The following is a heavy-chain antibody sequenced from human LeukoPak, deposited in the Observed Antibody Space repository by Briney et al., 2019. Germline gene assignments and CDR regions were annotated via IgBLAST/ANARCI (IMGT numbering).Heavy chain of an antibody. D-gene: IGHD6-13*01. Sequence: SQTLSLTCTVSGGSISSGSYYWNWIRQPAGKGLEWIGHIYTSGSTNYNPSLKSRVTISVDTSKNQFSLKLSSVTATDTAVYYCTREGIGYSSSSDYWGQGTLVTVSS. V-gene: IGHV4-61*09. CDR3: TREGIGYSSSSDY. CDR2: IYTSGST. CDR1: GGSISSGSYY. J-gene: IGHJ4*02.